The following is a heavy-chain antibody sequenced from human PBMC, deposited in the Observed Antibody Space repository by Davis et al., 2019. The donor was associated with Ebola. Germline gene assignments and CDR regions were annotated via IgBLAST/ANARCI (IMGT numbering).Heavy chain of an antibody. Sequence: AASVKVSCKASGYTFTGYYIHWVRQAPGQGLEWLGVINPSGGSTTYAQQFQGRITMTSDTSTNTVYMELTSLRSEDTAVYYCARPWGTSWSGHNYFDYWGQGSLVTVSS. CDR1: GYTFTGYY. CDR2: INPSGGST. CDR3: ARPWGTSWSGHNYFDY. D-gene: IGHD2-2*01. J-gene: IGHJ4*02. V-gene: IGHV1-46*01.